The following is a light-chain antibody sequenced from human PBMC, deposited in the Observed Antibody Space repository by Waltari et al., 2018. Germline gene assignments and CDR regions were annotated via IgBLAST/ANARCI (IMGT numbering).Light chain of an antibody. V-gene: IGKV4-1*01. CDR2: WAS. J-gene: IGKJ4*01. CDR1: QSVLYSYNNKNY. Sequence: DIVMTQSPDSLAVSLGERATINCKSSQSVLYSYNNKNYLAWYQQKPGQPPKLLIYWASTRESGVPDRYSGSGSGTDFTLTISSLQAEDVAVYYCQQYYSTPRTTFGGGTKVEIK. CDR3: QQYYSTPRTT.